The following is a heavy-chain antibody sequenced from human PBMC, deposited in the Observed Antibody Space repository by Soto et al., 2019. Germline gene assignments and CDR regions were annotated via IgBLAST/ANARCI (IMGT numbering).Heavy chain of an antibody. D-gene: IGHD2-15*01. CDR2: ISYDGSKN. Sequence: GGSLRLSCAASGFTFSNYGIHWVRQAPGKGLEWVAVISYDGSKNYYADSVKGRFTISRDNSNNTLHLQMNSLRVEDTAVYYCAKDQGVVVVAATLIDYWGQGTLVTVSS. V-gene: IGHV3-30*18. CDR1: GFTFSNYG. J-gene: IGHJ4*02. CDR3: AKDQGVVVVAATLIDY.